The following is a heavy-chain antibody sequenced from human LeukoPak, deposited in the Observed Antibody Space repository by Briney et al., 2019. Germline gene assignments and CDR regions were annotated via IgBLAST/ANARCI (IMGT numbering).Heavy chain of an antibody. J-gene: IGHJ3*02. CDR1: GVSISSYY. Sequence: SETLSLTCTVSGVSISSYYWSWIRQPPGKGLEWIGNIYYSGSTNYNPSLKSRVTISVDTSKNQFSLKLSSVTAADTAVYYCARERMEITFDIWGQGTMVTVSS. CDR2: IYYSGST. D-gene: IGHD2-8*01. CDR3: ARERMEITFDI. V-gene: IGHV4-59*01.